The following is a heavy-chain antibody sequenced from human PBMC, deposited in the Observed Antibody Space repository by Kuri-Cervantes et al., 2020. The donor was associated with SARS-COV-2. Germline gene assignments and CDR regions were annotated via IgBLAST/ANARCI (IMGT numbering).Heavy chain of an antibody. D-gene: IGHD3-3*01. V-gene: IGHV4-39*02. CDR2: IYHSGTT. Sequence: GSLRLSCTVSGGSISSSRYYWGWIRQPPGKGLEWIGSIYHSGTTYYTPSLESRVAISIDKSKNHLSLRVTSVTAADTAVYYCARGRFLEWSLSRDAFDLWGQGTMVTVSS. CDR1: GGSISSSRYY. CDR3: ARGRFLEWSLSRDAFDL. J-gene: IGHJ3*01.